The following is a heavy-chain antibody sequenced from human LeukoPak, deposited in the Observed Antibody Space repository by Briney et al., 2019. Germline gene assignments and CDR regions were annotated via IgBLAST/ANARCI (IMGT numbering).Heavy chain of an antibody. V-gene: IGHV4-34*01. CDR2: IRHSGST. CDR3: ARNPFEY. J-gene: IGHJ4*02. Sequence: SETLSLTCDVSGGSFNDYYWSWIRQPPGKGLEWIGEIRHSGSTNYNPSLKSRVTMSVDTSKNQFSLKLSSVTAADTAVYYCARNPFEYWGQGTLVTVSS. CDR1: GGSFNDYY.